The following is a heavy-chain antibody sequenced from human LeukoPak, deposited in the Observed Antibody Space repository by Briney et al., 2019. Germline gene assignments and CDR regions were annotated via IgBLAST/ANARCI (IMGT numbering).Heavy chain of an antibody. V-gene: IGHV5-51*01. CDR3: ATHQTYYDSSGYYPYYFDY. J-gene: IGHJ4*02. CDR1: GDRLTNNW. Sequence: GESLKISCKISGDRLTNNWIGWVRQVPGKGLEWMGIIYPGDSDTRYSPSFQGQVTISADKSISTAYLQWSSLKASDTAMYYCATHQTYYDSSGYYPYYFDYWGQGTLVTVSS. D-gene: IGHD3-22*01. CDR2: IYPGDSDT.